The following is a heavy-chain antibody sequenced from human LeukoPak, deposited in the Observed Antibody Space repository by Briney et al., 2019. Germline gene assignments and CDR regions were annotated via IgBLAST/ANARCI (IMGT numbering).Heavy chain of an antibody. V-gene: IGHV4-34*01. CDR3: ARTSGSYPDY. Sequence: SETLSLTCAVYGGSFSGYYWSWIRQPPGKGLEWIGEINHSGSTNYNPSLKSRVTISLDTSKNQFSLKLSSVTAADTAVYYCARTSGSYPDYWGQGTLVTVSS. J-gene: IGHJ4*02. D-gene: IGHD1-26*01. CDR1: GGSFSGYY. CDR2: INHSGST.